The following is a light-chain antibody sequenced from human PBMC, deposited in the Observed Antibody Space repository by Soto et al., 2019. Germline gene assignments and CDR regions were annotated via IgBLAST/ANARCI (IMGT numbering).Light chain of an antibody. CDR2: GAS. Sequence: EIVMTQSPATLSVSPGERASLFCRASQSVSSKLAWYQQKPGQAPRLLIYGASTRATGIPARFSGSGSGTEFTLTISSLQSEDFAVYFCQQYGDWPPWTFGQGTKVEIK. V-gene: IGKV3-15*01. J-gene: IGKJ1*01. CDR1: QSVSSK. CDR3: QQYGDWPPWT.